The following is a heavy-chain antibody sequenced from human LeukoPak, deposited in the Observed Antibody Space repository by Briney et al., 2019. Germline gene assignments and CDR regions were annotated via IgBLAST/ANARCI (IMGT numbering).Heavy chain of an antibody. Sequence: PGASVKVSCKASGYTLTTYYMHWVRQAPGQGLEWMGIINPSGGSTSYAQKFQGRVTMTRDTSTSTVYMELSSLISEDTAVYYCARGGMPAASPEWFFHLWGRGTLVTVSS. D-gene: IGHD2-2*01. V-gene: IGHV1-46*01. J-gene: IGHJ2*01. CDR3: ARGGMPAASPEWFFHL. CDR1: GYTLTTYY. CDR2: INPSGGST.